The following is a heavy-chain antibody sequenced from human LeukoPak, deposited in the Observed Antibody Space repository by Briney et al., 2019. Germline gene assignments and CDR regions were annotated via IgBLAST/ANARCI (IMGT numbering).Heavy chain of an antibody. J-gene: IGHJ4*02. CDR2: IYYSGST. CDR3: ARSMVRGVMWDY. D-gene: IGHD3-10*01. V-gene: IGHV4-59*06. Sequence: SETLSLTCTVSGGSISTYYWSWIRQPPGKGLEWIGYIYYSGSTYYNPSLKSRVTISVDTSKNQFSLKLSSVTAADTAVYYCARSMVRGVMWDYWGQGTLVTVSS. CDR1: GGSISTYY.